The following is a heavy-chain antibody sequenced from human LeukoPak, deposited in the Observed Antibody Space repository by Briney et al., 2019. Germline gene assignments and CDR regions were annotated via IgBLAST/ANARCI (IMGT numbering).Heavy chain of an antibody. CDR2: ISYGAST. Sequence: SETLSLTCTVSGGSISRRPHDWCWIRQPPGKVLEYIGSISYGASTYYNPSLRSRVTISVDTSKNQFSLKLSSVTAADKAVYYCARHLPQTDGSKRGFDYWGQGTLVTVSS. J-gene: IGHJ4*02. CDR3: ARHLPQTDGSKRGFDY. D-gene: IGHD5-24*01. CDR1: GGSISRRPHD. V-gene: IGHV4-39*01.